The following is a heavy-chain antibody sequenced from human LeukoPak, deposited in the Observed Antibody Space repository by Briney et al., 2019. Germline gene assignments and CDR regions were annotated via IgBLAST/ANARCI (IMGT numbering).Heavy chain of an antibody. J-gene: IGHJ5*02. CDR3: ARDAHGDYGWFDP. CDR2: MIPNSGNT. CDR1: GYTFTSYD. V-gene: IGHV1-8*01. Sequence: ASVKVSCKASGYTFTSYDINWVRQATGQGLEWMGWMIPNSGNTGYAQKFQGRVTMTRNTSISTAYMELSSLRSEDTAVYYCARDAHGDYGWFDPWGQGTLVTVSS. D-gene: IGHD4-17*01.